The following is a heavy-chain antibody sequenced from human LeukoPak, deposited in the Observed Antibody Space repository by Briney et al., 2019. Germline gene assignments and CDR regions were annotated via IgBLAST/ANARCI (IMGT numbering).Heavy chain of an antibody. J-gene: IGHJ6*03. CDR2: INHSGST. V-gene: IGHV4-34*01. Sequence: SETLSLTCAVYGGSFSGYYWSWIRQPPGKGLEWIGEINHSGSTNYNPSLKSRVTISVDTSKNQFSLKLSSVTAADTAVYYCARLKYYYDSSGYYYAYYYYYYYMDVWGKGTTVTISS. CDR1: GGSFSGYY. CDR3: ARLKYYYDSSGYYYAYYYYYYYMDV. D-gene: IGHD3-22*01.